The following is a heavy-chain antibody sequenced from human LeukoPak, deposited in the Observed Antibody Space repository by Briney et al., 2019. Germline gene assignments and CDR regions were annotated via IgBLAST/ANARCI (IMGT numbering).Heavy chain of an antibody. CDR3: ARESVGVRGVSWFDP. Sequence: GGSLRLSCAASGFTFSSYWMHWVRQAPGKGLVWVSHINGDGSTIRYAGSVEGRFTISRDNAKNTLYLQMNSLRAEDTAVYYCARESVGVRGVSWFDPWGQGTLVTVSS. D-gene: IGHD3-10*01. CDR1: GFTFSSYW. V-gene: IGHV3-74*01. CDR2: INGDGSTI. J-gene: IGHJ5*02.